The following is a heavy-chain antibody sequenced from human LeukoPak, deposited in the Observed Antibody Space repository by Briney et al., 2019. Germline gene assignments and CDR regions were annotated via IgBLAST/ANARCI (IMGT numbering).Heavy chain of an antibody. CDR3: ARGYPIDP. D-gene: IGHD6-13*01. V-gene: IGHV3-30*04. J-gene: IGHJ5*02. CDR2: ISYDGSNK. Sequence: QPGGSLRLSCAASGFTFSSYAMHWVRQAPGKGLEWVAVISYDGSNKYYADSVKGRFTISRDNSKNTLYLQMNSLRAEDTAVYYCARGYPIDPWGQGTLVTVSS. CDR1: GFTFSSYA.